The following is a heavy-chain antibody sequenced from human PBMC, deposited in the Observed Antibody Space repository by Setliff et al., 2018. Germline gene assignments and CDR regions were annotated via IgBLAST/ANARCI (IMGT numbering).Heavy chain of an antibody. V-gene: IGHV4-34*01. CDR2: IQSGAT. CDR3: ARGLNSVSWTFTY. D-gene: IGHD2-15*01. CDR1: GGSFSGYF. J-gene: IGHJ4*02. Sequence: SETLSLTCAVYGGSFSGYFWSWIRQSPGRGLEWIGYIQSGATKYNPSLGSRISMSVDTSKNQFSLNLNSVTAADAAMYYCARGLNSVSWTFTYWGQGTLVTVSS.